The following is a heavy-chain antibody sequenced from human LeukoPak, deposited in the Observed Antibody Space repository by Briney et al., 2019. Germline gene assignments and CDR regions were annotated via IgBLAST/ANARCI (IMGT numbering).Heavy chain of an antibody. D-gene: IGHD4-17*01. Sequence: GGSLRLSCAASGFTFTSYSMNLVRQAPGKGLEWVSSISSSSSYIYYADSVKGRFTISRDNAKNSLYLQMNSLRAEDTAVYYCARDLYGDYAGDYWGQGTLVTVSS. CDR2: ISSSSSYI. CDR3: ARDLYGDYAGDY. J-gene: IGHJ4*02. CDR1: GFTFTSYS. V-gene: IGHV3-21*01.